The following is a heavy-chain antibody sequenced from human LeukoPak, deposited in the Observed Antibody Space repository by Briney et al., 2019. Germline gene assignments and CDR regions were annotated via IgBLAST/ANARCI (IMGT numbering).Heavy chain of an antibody. CDR2: IWYDGSNK. CDR1: GFTFSSYG. J-gene: IGHJ4*02. V-gene: IGHV3-33*06. Sequence: GGSLRLPCAASGFTFSSYGMHWVRQAPGKGLEWVAVIWYDGSNKYYADSVKGRFTISRDNSKNSLYLQMNSLRAEDTAVYYCAKDSYSKGDFWGQGVLVTVSS. D-gene: IGHD6-13*01. CDR3: AKDSYSKGDF.